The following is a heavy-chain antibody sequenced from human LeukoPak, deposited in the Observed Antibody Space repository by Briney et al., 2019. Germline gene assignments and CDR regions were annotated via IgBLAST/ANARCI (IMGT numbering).Heavy chain of an antibody. CDR2: ISSSGSTI. Sequence: PGGSLRLSCAASGFTFSDYYMSWIRQAPGKGLEWVSYISSSGSTIYCADSVKGRFTISRDNAKNSLYLQMNSLRAEDTAVYYCARDLHFHYYDSSGYYSPVLFDPWGQGTLVTVSS. J-gene: IGHJ5*02. CDR3: ARDLHFHYYDSSGYYSPVLFDP. D-gene: IGHD3-22*01. V-gene: IGHV3-11*01. CDR1: GFTFSDYY.